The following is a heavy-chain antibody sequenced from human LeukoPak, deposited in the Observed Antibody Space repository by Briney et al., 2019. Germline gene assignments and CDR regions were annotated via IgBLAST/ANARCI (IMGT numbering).Heavy chain of an antibody. Sequence: PGGSLRLSCAASGFTFSDYYMSWIRQAPGKGLEWVSYISSSGSTIYCADSVKGRFTISRDNAKNSLYLQMNSLRAEDTAVYYCASTPNWNYAMDYWGQGTLVTVSS. J-gene: IGHJ4*02. D-gene: IGHD1-7*01. CDR1: GFTFSDYY. CDR2: ISSSGSTI. CDR3: ASTPNWNYAMDY. V-gene: IGHV3-11*01.